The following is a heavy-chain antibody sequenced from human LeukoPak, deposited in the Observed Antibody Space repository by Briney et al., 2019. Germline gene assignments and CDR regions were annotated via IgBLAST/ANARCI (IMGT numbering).Heavy chain of an antibody. V-gene: IGHV3-21*01. CDR3: ARDTSYSSSWYTGSHTGGYGMGV. Sequence: PGGSLRLSCAASGFTFSSYSMNWVRQAPGKGLGWVSSISSSSSCIYYADSVRGRFTISRDNAKNSLYLQMNSLRAEDTAVYYCARDTSYSSSWYTGSHTGGYGMGVWGKGTTVTVSS. CDR2: ISSSSSCI. J-gene: IGHJ6*04. CDR1: GFTFSSYS. D-gene: IGHD6-13*01.